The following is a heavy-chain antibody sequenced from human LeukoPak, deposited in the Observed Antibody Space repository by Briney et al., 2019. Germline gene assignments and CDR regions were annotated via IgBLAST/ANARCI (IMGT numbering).Heavy chain of an antibody. D-gene: IGHD4-23*01. CDR1: GFNFNYFA. J-gene: IGHJ4*02. V-gene: IGHV3-23*01. Sequence: GGSLRLSCSASGFNFNYFAMSWVRQAPGRRLEWVSTIGDSGSGGSYADSVRGRFTISRDNSKNMVYLQMHSLRVDDSAVYYCSRIKYGGNSGYHFDYWGQGTLVTVSS. CDR3: SRIKYGGNSGYHFDY. CDR2: IGDSGSGG.